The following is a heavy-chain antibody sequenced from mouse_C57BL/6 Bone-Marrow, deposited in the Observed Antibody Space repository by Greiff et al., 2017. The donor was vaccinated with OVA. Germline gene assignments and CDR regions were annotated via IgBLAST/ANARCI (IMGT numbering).Heavy chain of an antibody. CDR3: AGLDTTVVDWYFDV. CDR2: IDPSDSET. Sequence: QVQLQQPGAELVRPGSSVKLSCKASGYTFTSYWMHWVKQRPIQGLEWIGNIDPSDSETHYNQKFKDKATLTVDKSSSTAYMQLSSLTSEDSAVYYCAGLDTTVVDWYFDVWGTGTTVTVSS. J-gene: IGHJ1*03. CDR1: GYTFTSYW. D-gene: IGHD1-1*01. V-gene: IGHV1-52*01.